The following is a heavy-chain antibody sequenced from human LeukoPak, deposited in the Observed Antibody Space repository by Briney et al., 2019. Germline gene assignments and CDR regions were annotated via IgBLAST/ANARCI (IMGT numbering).Heavy chain of an antibody. CDR3: ARGSVDIVASDAFDI. Sequence: GGSLRLSCAASGFTFSDYYMSWIRQAPGEGLEWVSYISSSGSTIYYADSVKGRFTISRDNAKNSLYLQMNSLRAEDTAVYYCARGSVDIVASDAFDIWGQGTMVTVSS. D-gene: IGHD5-12*01. CDR2: ISSSGSTI. J-gene: IGHJ3*02. V-gene: IGHV3-11*01. CDR1: GFTFSDYY.